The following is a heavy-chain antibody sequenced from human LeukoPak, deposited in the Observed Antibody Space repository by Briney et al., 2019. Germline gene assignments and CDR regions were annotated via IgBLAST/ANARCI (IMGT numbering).Heavy chain of an antibody. CDR2: ISGSGGST. Sequence: GGSLRLSCAASGFTFSSYGMSWVRQAPGKGLEWVSAISGSGGSTYYADSVKGRFTISRDNAKNTLYLQMNSLRAEDTAVYYCAKEEKYYDYVWGSYRSYYFDYWGQGTLVTVSS. CDR1: GFTFSSYG. V-gene: IGHV3-23*01. J-gene: IGHJ4*02. D-gene: IGHD3-16*02. CDR3: AKEEKYYDYVWGSYRSYYFDY.